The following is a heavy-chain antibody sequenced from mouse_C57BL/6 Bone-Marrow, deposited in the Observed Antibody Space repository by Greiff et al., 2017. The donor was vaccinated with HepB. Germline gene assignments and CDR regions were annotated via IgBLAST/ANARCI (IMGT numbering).Heavy chain of an antibody. Sequence: EVQLVESGAELVGPGASVKLSCTASGFNIKDDYMHWVKQRPEQGLEWIGWIDPENGDTEYASKFQGKATITADTSSNTAYLQLSSLTSEDTAVYYCTSDGYYPAWFAYWGQGTLVTVSA. CDR3: TSDGYYPAWFAY. D-gene: IGHD2-3*01. V-gene: IGHV14-4*01. J-gene: IGHJ3*01. CDR2: IDPENGDT. CDR1: GFNIKDDY.